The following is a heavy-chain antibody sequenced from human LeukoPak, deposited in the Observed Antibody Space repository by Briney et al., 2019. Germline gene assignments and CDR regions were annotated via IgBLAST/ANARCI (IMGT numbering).Heavy chain of an antibody. CDR2: ISGSSGYI. CDR1: GFTFSSYS. D-gene: IGHD6-19*01. V-gene: IGHV3-21*01. CDR3: ARAIAVAEGY. J-gene: IGHJ4*02. Sequence: GGSLRLSCAASGFTFSSYSMNWVRQAPGKGLEWVSYISGSSGYIYYADSVKGRFTISRDNAKNSLYLQMNSLRAEDTAVYYCARAIAVAEGYWGQGTLVTVSS.